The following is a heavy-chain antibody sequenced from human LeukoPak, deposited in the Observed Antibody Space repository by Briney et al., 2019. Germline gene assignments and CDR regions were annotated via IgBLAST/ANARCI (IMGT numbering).Heavy chain of an antibody. CDR3: AGPLWAGYCSSTSCYTEWDV. CDR2: IIPIPGMA. V-gene: IGHV1-69*04. CDR1: GGTFSSYA. D-gene: IGHD2-2*02. J-gene: IGHJ6*02. Sequence: GASVKVSCKASGGTFSSYAISWVRQAPGQGLEWMGRIIPIPGMANYAQKFQGRVTITADKSTSTAYMELSSLRSEDTAVYYCAGPLWAGYCSSTSCYTEWDVWGQGTTVTVSS.